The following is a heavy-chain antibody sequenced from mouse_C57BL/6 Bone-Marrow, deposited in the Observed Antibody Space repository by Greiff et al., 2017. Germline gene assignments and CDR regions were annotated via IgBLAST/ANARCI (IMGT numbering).Heavy chain of an antibody. CDR1: GFTFSSYG. J-gene: IGHJ2*01. CDR2: ISSGGSYT. V-gene: IGHV5-6*02. Sequence: DVKLVESGGDLVKPGGSLKLSCAASGFTFSSYGMSWVRQTPDKRLEWVATISSGGSYTYYPDSVKGRFTISRDHAKNTLYLQMSSLKSEDTAMYYCADFLDYWGQGTTLTVSS. CDR3: ADFLDY.